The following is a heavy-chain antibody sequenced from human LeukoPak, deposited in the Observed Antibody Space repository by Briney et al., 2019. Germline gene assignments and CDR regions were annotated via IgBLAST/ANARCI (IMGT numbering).Heavy chain of an antibody. V-gene: IGHV4-61*02. CDR3: AREVGGSIFGVVTNWFDP. CDR1: GGSISSGSYY. D-gene: IGHD3-3*01. CDR2: IYTSGST. J-gene: IGHJ5*02. Sequence: TLSLTCTVSGGSISSGSYYWSWIRQPAGKGLEWIGRIYTSGSTNYNPFLKSRVTISVDTSKNQFSLKLSSVTAADTAVYYCAREVGGSIFGVVTNWFDPWGQGTLVTVSS.